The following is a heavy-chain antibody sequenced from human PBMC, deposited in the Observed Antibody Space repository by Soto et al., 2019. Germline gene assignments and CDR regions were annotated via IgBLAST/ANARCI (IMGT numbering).Heavy chain of an antibody. CDR1: GGSISSAGYC. CDR2: MYYSGIT. Sequence: PSATLSLTCTVSGGSISSAGYCWSWIRQQPGRGLEWIGDMYYSGITYYNPSLLSRVTMSVDMSKNQFSLKLFSVTAADTAVYYSRRGAIVRGVETGSAPGGQGPLVTVSS. J-gene: IGHJ5*02. V-gene: IGHV4-31*03. D-gene: IGHD1-26*01. CDR3: RRGAIVRGVETGSAP.